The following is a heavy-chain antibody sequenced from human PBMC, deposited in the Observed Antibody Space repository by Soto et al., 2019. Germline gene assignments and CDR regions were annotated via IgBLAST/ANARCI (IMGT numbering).Heavy chain of an antibody. CDR3: ATKVIDDYGEYGYFDY. Sequence: SVKVSCKVSGYTLTELSMHWVRQAPGKGLEWMGGFDPEDGETIYAQKFQGRVTMTEDTSTDTAYMELSSLRSEDTAVYYCATKVIDDYGEYGYFDYWGQGNLVTVSS. D-gene: IGHD4-17*01. CDR2: FDPEDGET. CDR1: GYTLTELS. V-gene: IGHV1-24*01. J-gene: IGHJ4*02.